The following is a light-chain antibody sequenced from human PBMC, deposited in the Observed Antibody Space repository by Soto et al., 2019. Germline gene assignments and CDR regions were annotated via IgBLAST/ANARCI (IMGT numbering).Light chain of an antibody. J-gene: IGKJ1*01. CDR2: GAS. Sequence: EVVLTQSPATLPLSPGERATLSCRASQNVRTFLDWYQQKPGQAPRLLIYGASNRATGIPARFSGSGSGIDFTLTISSLEPEDFAVYYCQQHSHWPPWTFGQGTRVEIQ. CDR3: QQHSHWPPWT. CDR1: QNVRTF. V-gene: IGKV3-11*01.